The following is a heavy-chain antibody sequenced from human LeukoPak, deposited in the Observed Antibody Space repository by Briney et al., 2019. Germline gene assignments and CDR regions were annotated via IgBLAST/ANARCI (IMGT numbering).Heavy chain of an antibody. J-gene: IGHJ4*02. V-gene: IGHV4-34*12. D-gene: IGHD7-27*01. CDR1: GGSFSGYY. CDR2: IIHRGST. CDR3: ARDKTGIFDY. Sequence: PSETLSLTCAVYGGSFSGYYWSWIRQPPGKGLEWIGEIIHRGSTNYNPSLKSRLTISVDTSKNQFSLKLNSVTAADTAVYYCARDKTGIFDYWGRGTLVTVSS.